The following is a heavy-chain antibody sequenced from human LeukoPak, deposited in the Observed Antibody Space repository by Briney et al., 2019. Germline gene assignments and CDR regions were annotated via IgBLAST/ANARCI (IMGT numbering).Heavy chain of an antibody. Sequence: PGGSLRLSCAGSGFTFSSYALSWVRQAPGKGLEWVSAISGGGDTYYGDSVKGRFTISRGNSKNTLYLQVNSLRAEDTAVYYCTKDPGYSRSLDHWGQGTLVTVSS. CDR3: TKDPGYSRSLDH. V-gene: IGHV3-23*01. CDR1: GFTFSSYA. J-gene: IGHJ5*02. CDR2: ISGGGDT. D-gene: IGHD6-13*01.